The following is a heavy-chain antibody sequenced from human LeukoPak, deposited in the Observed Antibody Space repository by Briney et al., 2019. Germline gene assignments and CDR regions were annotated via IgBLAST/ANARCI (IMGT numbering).Heavy chain of an antibody. Sequence: SETLSLTCTVSDGSINSYFWSWIRQPAGKGLEYIERIYASGSTNYNPSLKSRVTMSVDTSKNQFSLKLTSVTAADTAVYYCARLLVVESRFDPWGQGTLVTVSS. D-gene: IGHD2-15*01. V-gene: IGHV4-4*07. CDR3: ARLLVVESRFDP. CDR2: IYASGST. J-gene: IGHJ5*02. CDR1: DGSINSYF.